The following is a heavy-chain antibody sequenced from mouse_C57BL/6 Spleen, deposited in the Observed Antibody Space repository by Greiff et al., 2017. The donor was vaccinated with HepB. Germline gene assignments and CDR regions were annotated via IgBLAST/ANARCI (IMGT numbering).Heavy chain of an antibody. Sequence: QVQLKQPGTELVKPGASVKLSCKASGYTFTSYWMHWVKPRPGQGLEWIGNINPSNGGTNYNEKFKSKATLTVDKSSSTAYMQLSILTSEDSAVYYCARPAFITTVVAPYYYAMDYWGQGTSVTVSS. J-gene: IGHJ4*01. CDR1: GYTFTSYW. D-gene: IGHD1-1*01. CDR3: ARPAFITTVVAPYYYAMDY. V-gene: IGHV1-53*01. CDR2: INPSNGGT.